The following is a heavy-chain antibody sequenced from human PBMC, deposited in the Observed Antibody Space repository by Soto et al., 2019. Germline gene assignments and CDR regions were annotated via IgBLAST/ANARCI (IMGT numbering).Heavy chain of an antibody. Sequence: GGSLRLSCVASGFTFSSYGMHWVRQAPGKGLEWVAVISYDGSNKYYADSVKGRFTISRDNSKNTLYLQMNSLRAEDTAVYYCAKSSIAARLNYYYGMDVWGQGTTVTVSS. CDR2: ISYDGSNK. CDR1: GFTFSSYG. D-gene: IGHD6-6*01. CDR3: AKSSIAARLNYYYGMDV. V-gene: IGHV3-30*18. J-gene: IGHJ6*02.